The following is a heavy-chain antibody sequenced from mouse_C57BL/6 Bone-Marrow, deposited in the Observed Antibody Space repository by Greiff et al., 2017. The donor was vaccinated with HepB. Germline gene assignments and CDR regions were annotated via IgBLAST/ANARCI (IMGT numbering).Heavy chain of an antibody. CDR1: GYTFTSYW. J-gene: IGHJ3*01. CDR3: ARSLYYYGSSPAWFAY. V-gene: IGHV1-52*01. D-gene: IGHD1-1*01. CDR2: IDPSDSET. Sequence: VQLQQPGAELVRPGSSVKLSCKASGYTFTSYWMHWVKQRPIQGLEWIGNIDPSDSETHYNQKFKDKATLTVDKSSSTAYMQLSSLTSEDSAVYYCARSLYYYGSSPAWFAYWGQGTLVTVSA.